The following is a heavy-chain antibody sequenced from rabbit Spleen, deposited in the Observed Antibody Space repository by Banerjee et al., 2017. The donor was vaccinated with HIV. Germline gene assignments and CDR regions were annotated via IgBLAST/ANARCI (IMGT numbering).Heavy chain of an antibody. CDR3: ARDAGTSFSTYGMDL. Sequence: QEQLVESGGGLVQPEGSLTLTCTASGFSFSSSYYMCWVRQAPGKGVEWIACIEGGSSSFTYFASWAKGRFTISKTSSTTVTLQMTSLTASDTATYFCARDAGTSFSTYGMDLWGQGTLVTVS. CDR1: GFSFSSSYY. V-gene: IGHV1S45*01. D-gene: IGHD8-1*01. CDR2: IEGGSSSFT. J-gene: IGHJ6*01.